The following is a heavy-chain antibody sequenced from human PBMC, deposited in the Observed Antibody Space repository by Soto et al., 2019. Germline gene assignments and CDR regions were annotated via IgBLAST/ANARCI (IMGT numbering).Heavy chain of an antibody. J-gene: IGHJ4*02. Sequence: GGSLRLSCAASGFTFSSYWMNWVRQAPGKGLEWVASTRPDGSEKFYVDSVKGRFTISRDNAENSLYLQMNYLRDEDTSVYFCFYWGAWGQGALVTVSS. CDR3: FYWGA. V-gene: IGHV3-7*01. D-gene: IGHD7-27*01. CDR1: GFTFSSYW. CDR2: TRPDGSEK.